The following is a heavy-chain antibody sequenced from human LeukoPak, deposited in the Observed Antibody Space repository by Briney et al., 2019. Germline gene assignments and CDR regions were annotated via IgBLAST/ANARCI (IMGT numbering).Heavy chain of an antibody. Sequence: TSETLSLTCTVSGGSISSGGYYWSWIRQHPGKGLEWIGYIYCSGSTYYNPSLKSRVTISVDTSKNQFSLKLSSVTAADTAVYYCARAVGYYYDSSGPHFDYWGQGTLVTVSS. CDR1: GGSISSGGYY. D-gene: IGHD3-22*01. CDR2: IYCSGST. CDR3: ARAVGYYYDSSGPHFDY. V-gene: IGHV4-31*03. J-gene: IGHJ4*02.